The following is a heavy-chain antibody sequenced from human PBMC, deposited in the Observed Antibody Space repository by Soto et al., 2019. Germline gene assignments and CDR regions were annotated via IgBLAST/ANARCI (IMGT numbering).Heavy chain of an antibody. CDR2: ISYDGSNK. D-gene: IGHD2-2*01. V-gene: IGHV3-30*03. J-gene: IGHJ4*02. CDR3: GRCTSTSCHLGSDY. Sequence: PGGSLRLSCAASGFTFSSYGMHWVRQAPGKGLEWVAVISYDGSNKYYADSVKGRFTISRDNSKNTLYLQMNSLRAADTAVYYCGRCTSTSCHLGSDYWGQGTLVTVSS. CDR1: GFTFSSYG.